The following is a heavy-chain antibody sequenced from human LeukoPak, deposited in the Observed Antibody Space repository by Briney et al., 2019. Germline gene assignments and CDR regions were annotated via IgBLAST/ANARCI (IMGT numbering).Heavy chain of an antibody. CDR1: GFTFSSYW. J-gene: IGHJ6*03. CDR3: ARDGKLEPLPYYYYYMDV. Sequence: GGSLRLSCAASGFTFSSYWMHWVRQAPGKGLVWVSRINIDGSSTTYADSVKGRFTVSRDNAKNTLYLQMNSLRAEDTAVYYCARDGKLEPLPYYYYYMDVWGKGTTVTVSS. V-gene: IGHV3-74*01. CDR2: INIDGSST. D-gene: IGHD1-1*01.